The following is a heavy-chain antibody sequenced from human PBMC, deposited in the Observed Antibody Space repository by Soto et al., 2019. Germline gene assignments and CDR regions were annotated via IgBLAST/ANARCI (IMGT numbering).Heavy chain of an antibody. CDR3: AKDLDYSSPGSPLEFDY. CDR1: GFTFSNYA. CDR2: ISGSGGST. Sequence: GGSLRLSCAASGFTFSNYAMSWVRQAPGKGLEWVSTISGSGGSTYYADSVKGRFTISRDNSKNTLFLQMNSLRAEDTAIYYCAKDLDYSSPGSPLEFDYWGQGTLVTVSS. D-gene: IGHD6-13*01. J-gene: IGHJ4*02. V-gene: IGHV3-23*01.